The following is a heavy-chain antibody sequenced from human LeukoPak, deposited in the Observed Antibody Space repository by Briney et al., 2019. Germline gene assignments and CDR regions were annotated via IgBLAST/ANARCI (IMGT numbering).Heavy chain of an antibody. J-gene: IGHJ3*02. Sequence: GESLKISCKGSGYSFTSYWIGWVRQMPGKGLEWMGIIYPGDSDTRYSPSFQGQVTISADKSISAAYLQWSSLKASDTAMYYCARRYCSGGSCYSDDAFDIWGQGTMVTVSS. V-gene: IGHV5-51*01. D-gene: IGHD2-15*01. CDR3: ARRYCSGGSCYSDDAFDI. CDR1: GYSFTSYW. CDR2: IYPGDSDT.